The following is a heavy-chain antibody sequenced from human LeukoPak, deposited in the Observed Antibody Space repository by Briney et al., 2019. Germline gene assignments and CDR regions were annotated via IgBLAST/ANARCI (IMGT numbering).Heavy chain of an antibody. CDR1: ADFSSCYC. CDR2: VFYTGST. V-gene: IGHV4-59*08. D-gene: IGHD2-2*01. Sequence: PSETLRLTCAVAADFSSCYCGSWVRQAPGKGLEWIGYVFYTGSTDYNPSLRSRVTISVDTSKNQFSLNLSSVTAADTAVYYCARSIGYDSTFDCWGQGALVTVSS. J-gene: IGHJ4*02. CDR3: ARSIGYDSTFDC.